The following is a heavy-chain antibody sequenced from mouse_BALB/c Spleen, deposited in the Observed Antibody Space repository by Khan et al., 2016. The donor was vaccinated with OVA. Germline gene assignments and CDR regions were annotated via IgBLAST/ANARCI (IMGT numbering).Heavy chain of an antibody. V-gene: IGHV3-2*02. J-gene: IGHJ3*01. CDR2: ISYSGST. Sequence: VQLKQSGPGLVKPSQSLSLTCTVTGYSITSDYAWNWIRQFPGNKLEWMGFISYSGSTSYNPSLKSRISITRDTSKNQFFLQLNSVTTEDTATYYCARGTVGRFAYWGQGTLVTVS. CDR3: ARGTVGRFAY. CDR1: GYSITSDYA. D-gene: IGHD1-1*01.